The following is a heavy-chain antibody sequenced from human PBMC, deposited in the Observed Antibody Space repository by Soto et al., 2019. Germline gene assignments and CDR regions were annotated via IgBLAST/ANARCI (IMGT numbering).Heavy chain of an antibody. CDR3: ARGYYYGSGRKNFDY. V-gene: IGHV1-69*02. Sequence: QVQLVQSGAEVKKPGSSVKVSCKASGGTFSSYTISWVRQAPGQGLEWMGRIIPILGIANYAQKFQGRVTITADKSTSTAYMELSSLRSEDTAVYYCARGYYYGSGRKNFDYWGQGTLVTVSS. CDR1: GGTFSSYT. J-gene: IGHJ4*02. D-gene: IGHD3-10*01. CDR2: IIPILGIA.